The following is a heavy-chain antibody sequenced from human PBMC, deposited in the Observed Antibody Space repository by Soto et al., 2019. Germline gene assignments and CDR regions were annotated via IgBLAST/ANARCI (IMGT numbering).Heavy chain of an antibody. D-gene: IGHD3-3*01. J-gene: IGHJ6*01. CDR1: GFTFSSYG. CDR2: ISYDGSNK. Sequence: QVQLVESGGGVVQPGRSLRLSCAASGFTFSSYGMHWVRQAPGKGLEWVAVISYDGSNKYYADSVKGRFTISRDNSKKTLYLQMNSLSAEDTAVYYCAKLYYDFWSGYYPTFSYYYGMDVWGQGTTVTVSS. CDR3: AKLYYDFWSGYYPTFSYYYGMDV. V-gene: IGHV3-30*18.